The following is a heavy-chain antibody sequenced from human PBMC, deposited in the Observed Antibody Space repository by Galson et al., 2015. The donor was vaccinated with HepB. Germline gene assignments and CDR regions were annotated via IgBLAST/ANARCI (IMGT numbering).Heavy chain of an antibody. CDR2: ITSSDTI. D-gene: IGHD6-13*01. CDR1: GFTFSDYY. CDR3: ARVCSSWSGAYFYYYYMDV. Sequence: SLRLSCAASGFTFSDYYMSWIRQTPGKGLEWVSYITSSDTIYYADSVKGRFTISRDNGKNSLYLQMNSLRAEDTAVYYCARVCSSWSGAYFYYYYMDVWGKGTTVTVSS. V-gene: IGHV3-11*01. J-gene: IGHJ6*03.